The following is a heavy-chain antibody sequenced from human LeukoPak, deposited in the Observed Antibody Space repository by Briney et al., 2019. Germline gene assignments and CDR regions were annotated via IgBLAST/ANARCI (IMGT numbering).Heavy chain of an antibody. CDR1: GGSISSYY. Sequence: SETLSLTCTVSGGSISSYYWSWIRQPAGKGLEWIGRIYTSGSTSYNPSLKSRVTISVDTSKNQFSLKLSSVTAADTAVYYCARESQPDSSGYRLYYFDYWGQGTLVTVSS. CDR2: IYTSGST. J-gene: IGHJ4*02. V-gene: IGHV4-4*07. D-gene: IGHD3-22*01. CDR3: ARESQPDSSGYRLYYFDY.